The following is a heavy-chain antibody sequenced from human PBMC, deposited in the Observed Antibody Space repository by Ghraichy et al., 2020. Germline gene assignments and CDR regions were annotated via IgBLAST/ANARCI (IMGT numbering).Heavy chain of an antibody. CDR2: INHSGST. CDR3: ARGESSSQRWFDP. D-gene: IGHD6-19*01. J-gene: IGHJ5*02. V-gene: IGHV4-34*01. CDR1: GGSFSGYY. Sequence: GTLNISCAVYGGSFSGYYWSWIRQPPGKGLEWIGEINHSGSTNYNPSLKSRVTISVDTSKNQFSLKLSSVTAADTAVYYCARGESSSQRWFDPWGQGTLVTVSS.